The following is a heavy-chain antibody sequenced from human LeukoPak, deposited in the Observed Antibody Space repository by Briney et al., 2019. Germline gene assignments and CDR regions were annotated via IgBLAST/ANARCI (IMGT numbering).Heavy chain of an antibody. J-gene: IGHJ4*02. V-gene: IGHV3-7*01. CDR2: IKQDGNEK. D-gene: IGHD4/OR15-4a*01. Sequence: GGSLRLSCAASGFTFSSYSMNWVRQAPGKGLEWVANIKQDGNEKYYADSVKGRFTISRDNGKNSLDLQMNGLRADDTAVYYCARDTLGEGEDANYAVYYFDYWGQGTVVTVSS. CDR3: ARDTLGEGEDANYAVYYFDY. CDR1: GFTFSSYS.